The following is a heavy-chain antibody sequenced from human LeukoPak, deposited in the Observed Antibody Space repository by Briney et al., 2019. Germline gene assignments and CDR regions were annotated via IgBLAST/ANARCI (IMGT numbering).Heavy chain of an antibody. Sequence: PGGSLRLSCAASGLTFSSYAMSWVRQAPGKGLEWVSSVSGIGGSPFYSDPVKGRFTISRDNSKNTLFLQMNSLRAEDTAVYFCAKEVAGNFYYGMDVWGQGTAVTVSS. J-gene: IGHJ6*02. D-gene: IGHD6-19*01. CDR1: GLTFSSYA. CDR3: AKEVAGNFYYGMDV. CDR2: VSGIGGSP. V-gene: IGHV3-23*01.